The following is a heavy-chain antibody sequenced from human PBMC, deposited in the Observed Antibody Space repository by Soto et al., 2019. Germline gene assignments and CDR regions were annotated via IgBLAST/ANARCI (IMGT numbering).Heavy chain of an antibody. Sequence: QIQLVQSGTEVRKPGASAKVSCQTSGYTFTNNDVCWVRQTPGQGLEWMGWISTYSGKTNYAQKFKGRVTMTTDTSTYTVYMELTSLTSDDTAVYYCAREGLLLLPDYWGQGTLVTVSS. V-gene: IGHV1-18*01. J-gene: IGHJ4*02. CDR3: AREGLLLLPDY. CDR2: ISTYSGKT. CDR1: GYTFTNND. D-gene: IGHD3-22*01.